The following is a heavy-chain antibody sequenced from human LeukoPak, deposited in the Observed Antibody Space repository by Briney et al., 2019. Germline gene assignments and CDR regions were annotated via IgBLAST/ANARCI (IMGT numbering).Heavy chain of an antibody. J-gene: IGHJ5*02. D-gene: IGHD3-22*01. CDR2: IYPGDSDT. Sequence: GESLKISCKGSGYSFSSYWIGWVRQMPGKGLEWMGTIYPGDSDTRYSPSFQGQVIISADKSISTAFLEWTSLKASDTAMYYCARLLSVNYYDSSGRGGWFDPWGQGTLVTVSS. CDR1: GYSFSSYW. V-gene: IGHV5-51*01. CDR3: ARLLSVNYYDSSGRGGWFDP.